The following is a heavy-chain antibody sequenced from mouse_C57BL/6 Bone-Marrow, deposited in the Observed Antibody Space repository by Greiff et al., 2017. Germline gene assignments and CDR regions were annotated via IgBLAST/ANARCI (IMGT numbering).Heavy chain of an antibody. V-gene: IGHV1-81*01. CDR1: GYTFTSYG. D-gene: IGHD1-1*01. Sequence: QVQLKESGAELARPGASVKLSCKASGYTFTSYGISWVKQRTGQGLEWIGEIYPRSGSTYYNEKFKGKATLTADKSSSTAYMELRSLTSEDSAVYFCASYYYCSSYLMGYWGQGTSVTVSS. CDR2: IYPRSGST. J-gene: IGHJ4*01. CDR3: ASYYYCSSYLMGY.